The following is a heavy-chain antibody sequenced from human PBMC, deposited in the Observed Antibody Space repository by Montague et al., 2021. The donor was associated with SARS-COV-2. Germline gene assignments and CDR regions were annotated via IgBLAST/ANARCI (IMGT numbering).Heavy chain of an antibody. V-gene: IGHV4-34*01. CDR2: ISQSGNT. CDR1: GGSISRYY. D-gene: IGHD7-27*01. Sequence: SETLSLTCAVYGGSISRYYWSWIRQPPGKGLEWIGDISQSGNTKYNPSLQSRVSISLDTSRNQFSLKLRSVTAADTAIYYCARLGDGFVPSPILGLGPYYSYYCMDVWGKGTTVTVSS. J-gene: IGHJ6*03. CDR3: ARLGDGFVPSPILGLGPYYSYYCMDV.